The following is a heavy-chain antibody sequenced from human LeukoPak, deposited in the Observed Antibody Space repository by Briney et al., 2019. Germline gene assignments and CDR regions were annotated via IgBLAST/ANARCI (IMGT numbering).Heavy chain of an antibody. CDR1: GGSISSYY. CDR3: AKHYCSSTSCYEDWFDP. Sequence: SETLSLTCTVSGGSISSYYWSWIRQPPGKGLEWIGYIYYSGSTNYNPSLKSRVTISVDTSKNQFSLKLSSVTAADTAVYYCAKHYCSSTSCYEDWFDPWGQGTLVTVSS. J-gene: IGHJ5*02. D-gene: IGHD2-2*01. V-gene: IGHV4-59*01. CDR2: IYYSGST.